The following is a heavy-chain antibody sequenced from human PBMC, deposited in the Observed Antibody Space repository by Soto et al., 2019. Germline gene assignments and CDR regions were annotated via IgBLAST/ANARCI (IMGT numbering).Heavy chain of an antibody. CDR1: GGSVSSGSYY. CDR3: ARIPYYYYYGMDV. J-gene: IGHJ6*02. V-gene: IGHV4-61*01. CDR2: IYYSGST. Sequence: SETLSLTCTVSGGSVSSGSYYWSWIRQPPGKGLEWIGYIYYSGSTNYNPSLKSRVTISVDTSKNQFSLKLSSVTAADTAAYYCARIPYYYYYGMDVWGQGTTVTVSS.